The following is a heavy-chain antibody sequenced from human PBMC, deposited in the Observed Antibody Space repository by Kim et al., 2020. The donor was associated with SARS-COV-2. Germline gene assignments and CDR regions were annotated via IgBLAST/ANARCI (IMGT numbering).Heavy chain of an antibody. V-gene: IGHV3-11*01. Sequence: GSSTDYADSVNGRFTISRDSAKRSVSLQMNSLTPEDTAVYYCVREPSNWGQGTLVTVSS. J-gene: IGHJ4*02. CDR3: VREPSN. CDR2: GSST.